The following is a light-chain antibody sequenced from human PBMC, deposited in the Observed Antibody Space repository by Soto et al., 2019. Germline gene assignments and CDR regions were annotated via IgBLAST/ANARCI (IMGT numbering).Light chain of an antibody. J-gene: IGKJ1*01. CDR3: QQYGSTGT. CDR1: QSVSSY. V-gene: IGKV3-11*01. CDR2: DAS. Sequence: EIVLTQSPATLSLSPGERATLSCRASQSVSSYLAWYQQIPGQAPRLLIYDASNRATGIPARFSGRGSGTDFXLTCSGVENEEFEVYYCQQYGSTGTFGHVTKVDMK.